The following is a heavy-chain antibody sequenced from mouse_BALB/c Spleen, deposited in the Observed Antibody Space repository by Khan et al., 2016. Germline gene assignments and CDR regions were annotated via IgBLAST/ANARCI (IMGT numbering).Heavy chain of an antibody. D-gene: IGHD2-1*01. CDR1: GYSFTDYN. V-gene: IGHV1S29*02. CDR2: FYPYNGDS. CDR3: ARSLGRHYYFEV. J-gene: IGHJ1*01. Sequence: VQLQQSGPELVKPGASVKISCKASGYSFTDYNMHWVKQSHGKSLEWIGFFYPYNGDSGYNQNFKTKATLTVDISSSTAYMELRGLTSEDSAVYYCARSLGRHYYFEVWGAGTTVTVSS.